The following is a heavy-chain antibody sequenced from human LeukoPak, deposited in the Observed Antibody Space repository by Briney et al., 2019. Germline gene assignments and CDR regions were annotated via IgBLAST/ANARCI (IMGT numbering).Heavy chain of an antibody. J-gene: IGHJ6*04. D-gene: IGHD3-10*02. CDR2: ISSSGSTI. V-gene: IGHV3-48*03. CDR1: GFTSSSYE. CDR3: AELGITMIGGV. Sequence: PGGSLRLSCAPSGFTSSSYEIKWVRQSPGKELGWVSYISSSGSTIYYADSVNGRFTISRDNAKNSLYLQMNRLRAEDTAVYYCAELGITMIGGVWGKGTTVTISS.